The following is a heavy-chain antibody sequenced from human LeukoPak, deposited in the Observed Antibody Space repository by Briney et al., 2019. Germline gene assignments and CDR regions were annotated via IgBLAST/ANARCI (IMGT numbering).Heavy chain of an antibody. J-gene: IGHJ4*02. D-gene: IGHD2-15*01. CDR1: GFTLSSYA. CDR3: AKSEVVAATLIDY. CDR2: ISGSGGST. V-gene: IGHV3-23*01. Sequence: PGGSLRLSCAASGFTLSSYATSWVRQAPAKGLEWVSAISGSGGSTYYADSVKRRFTIPRDNSKNTLYLQMNSLRAEDTAVYYCAKSEVVAATLIDYWGQGPLVSVSS.